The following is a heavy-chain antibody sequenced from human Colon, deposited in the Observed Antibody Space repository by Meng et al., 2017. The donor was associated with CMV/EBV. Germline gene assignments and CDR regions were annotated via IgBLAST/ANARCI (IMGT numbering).Heavy chain of an antibody. Sequence: KVSSKASGSTLTSYDINWVRQATGQGLEWMGWMNPNSGNTGYAQKFQGRVTITRNTSISTAYMELSSLRSEDTAVYYCAHLGGSYRAWGQGTLVTVSS. CDR2: MNPNSGNT. D-gene: IGHD3-16*02. CDR1: GSTLTSYD. J-gene: IGHJ5*02. CDR3: AHLGGSYRA. V-gene: IGHV1-8*03.